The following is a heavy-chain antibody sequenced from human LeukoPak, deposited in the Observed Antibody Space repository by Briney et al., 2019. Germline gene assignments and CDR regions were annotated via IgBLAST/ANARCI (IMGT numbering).Heavy chain of an antibody. J-gene: IGHJ4*02. CDR2: ISSSGSTI. CDR3: ARRAGAYSHPYDY. V-gene: IGHV3-48*03. Sequence: GGSLRLSCAASGFTFSSYEMNWVRQAPGKGLEWVSYISSSGSTIYYADSVKGRFTISRDNAKNSLYLQMNSLRAEDTAVYYCARRAGAYSHPYDYWGQGTLVTVSS. D-gene: IGHD4/OR15-4a*01. CDR1: GFTFSSYE.